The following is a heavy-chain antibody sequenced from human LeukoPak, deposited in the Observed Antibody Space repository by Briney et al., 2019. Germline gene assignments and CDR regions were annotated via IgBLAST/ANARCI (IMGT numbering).Heavy chain of an antibody. CDR3: ASSSWYGGVDY. CDR1: GGSISSSSYY. Sequence: SETLSLTCTVSGGSISSSSYYWGWIRQPPGKGLEWIGSIYYSGSTYYNPSLKSRVTISVDTSKNQFSLKLSSVTAADTAVYYCASSSWYGGVDYWGQGTLVTVSS. V-gene: IGHV4-39*07. D-gene: IGHD6-13*01. CDR2: IYYSGST. J-gene: IGHJ4*02.